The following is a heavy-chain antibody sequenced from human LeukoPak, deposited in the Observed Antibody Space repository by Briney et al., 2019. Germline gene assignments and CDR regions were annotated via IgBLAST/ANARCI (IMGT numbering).Heavy chain of an antibody. J-gene: IGHJ6*03. CDR1: GFTFSDCY. V-gene: IGHV3-11*01. Sequence: GGSLRLSCAASGFTFSDCYMSWIRQAPGKGLEWVSYISSSGSTIYYADSVKGRFTISRDNAKNSLYLQMNSLRAEDTAVYYCARTPTVSPAGYYYMDVWGKGTTVTVSS. CDR3: ARTPTVSPAGYYYMDV. CDR2: ISSSGSTI. D-gene: IGHD4-17*01.